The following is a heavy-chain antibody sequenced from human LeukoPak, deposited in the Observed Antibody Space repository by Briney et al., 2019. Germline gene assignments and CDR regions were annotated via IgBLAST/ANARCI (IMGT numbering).Heavy chain of an antibody. CDR2: ISGSGGST. D-gene: IGHD2-8*01. Sequence: GGSLRLSCAASGFTFSSYAMSWVRQAPGKGLEWVSAISGSGGSTYYADSVKGRFTISRDNSKNTLYLQMNSLRAEDTAVYYCAKDRSGVLMVYAIDYWGQGTLVTVSS. CDR1: GFTFSSYA. V-gene: IGHV3-23*01. J-gene: IGHJ4*02. CDR3: AKDRSGVLMVYAIDY.